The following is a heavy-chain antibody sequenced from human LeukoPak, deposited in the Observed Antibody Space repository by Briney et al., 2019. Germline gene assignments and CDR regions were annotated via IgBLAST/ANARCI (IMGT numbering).Heavy chain of an antibody. CDR1: GLTVNNNY. V-gene: IGHV3-53*01. CDR3: MTAAGYNFGQY. D-gene: IGHD5-18*01. CDR2: LYIGGNT. J-gene: IGHJ4*02. Sequence: GGSLRLSCAASGLTVNNNYMDWVRQAPGKGLEWVSALYIGGNTYYADSVRGRFTISRDNSKNTLYLQMNSLRAEDTAIYYCMTAAGYNFGQYWGQGTLVTVSS.